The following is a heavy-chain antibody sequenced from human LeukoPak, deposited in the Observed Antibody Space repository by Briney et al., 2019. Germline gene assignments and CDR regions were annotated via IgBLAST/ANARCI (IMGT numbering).Heavy chain of an antibody. CDR2: VTGHGGST. Sequence: GGSLRLSCAASGFTFNSFAMNWVRQTPGKGLEWVSSVTGHGGSTYIADSVRGRFTISRDNSKNTLYLQMNSLRAEDTAVYYCAKDGGEYYDILTGYYPRLYYMDVWGKGTTVTISS. CDR3: AKDGGEYYDILTGYYPRLYYMDV. V-gene: IGHV3-23*01. D-gene: IGHD3-9*01. CDR1: GFTFNSFA. J-gene: IGHJ6*03.